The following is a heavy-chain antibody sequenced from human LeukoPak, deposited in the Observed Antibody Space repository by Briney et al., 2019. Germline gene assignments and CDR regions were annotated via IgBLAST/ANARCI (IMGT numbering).Heavy chain of an antibody. CDR1: GFTFSSYA. CDR2: ISYDGSNK. CDR3: ARYVGQQLVLGYFDY. Sequence: GRSLRLSCAASGFTFSSYAMQWVRQALGKGLEWVAVISYDGSNKYYADSVKGRFTNSRDNSKNTLYLQMNSLRAEDTAVYYCARYVGQQLVLGYFDYWGQGTLVTVSS. D-gene: IGHD6-13*01. J-gene: IGHJ4*02. V-gene: IGHV3-30*04.